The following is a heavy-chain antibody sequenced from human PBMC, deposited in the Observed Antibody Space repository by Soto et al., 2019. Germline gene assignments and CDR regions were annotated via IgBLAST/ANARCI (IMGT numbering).Heavy chain of an antibody. Sequence: EVQLVESGGGSVQPGESLRLSCAGSGFTFSSYVMNCVRQAPGKGLAWVSGISGSGGSTYYADSVQGRVSISRYNSKNTLFLQMNSLRVEDTAIYYCANAPGVAGRGRGYWGQGTLVIVSS. CDR1: GFTFSSYV. D-gene: IGHD6-19*01. J-gene: IGHJ4*02. CDR2: ISGSGGST. CDR3: ANAPGVAGRGRGY. V-gene: IGHV3-23*04.